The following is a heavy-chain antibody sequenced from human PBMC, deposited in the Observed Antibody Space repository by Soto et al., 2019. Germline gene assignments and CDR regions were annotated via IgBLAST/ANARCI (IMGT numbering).Heavy chain of an antibody. CDR2: IYPGDSDT. Sequence: PGESLKISCKGSGYSFTSYWIGWVRQMPGKGLEWMGIIYPGDSDTRYSPSFQGQVTISADKSISTAYLQWSSLKASDTAMYYCASSRRMVRGYYYGMDVWGQGTTVTVSS. CDR1: GYSFTSYW. CDR3: ASSRRMVRGYYYGMDV. D-gene: IGHD3-10*01. V-gene: IGHV5-51*01. J-gene: IGHJ6*02.